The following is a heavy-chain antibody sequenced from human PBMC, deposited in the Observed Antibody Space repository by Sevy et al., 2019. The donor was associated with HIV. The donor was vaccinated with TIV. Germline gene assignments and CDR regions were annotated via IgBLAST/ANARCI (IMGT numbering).Heavy chain of an antibody. CDR3: AKDGIAAAGEVPFDY. D-gene: IGHD6-13*01. CDR1: GFTFSSYS. CDR2: ISSSSSYI. J-gene: IGHJ4*02. Sequence: GGSLRLSCAASGFTFSSYSMNWVRQAPGKGLEWVSSISSSSSYIYYADSVKGRFTISRDNSKNTLYLQMNSLRAEDTAVYYCAKDGIAAAGEVPFDYWGQGTLVTVSS. V-gene: IGHV3-21*01.